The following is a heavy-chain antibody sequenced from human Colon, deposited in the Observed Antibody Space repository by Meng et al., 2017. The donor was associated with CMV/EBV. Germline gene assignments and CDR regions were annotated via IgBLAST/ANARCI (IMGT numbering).Heavy chain of an antibody. D-gene: IGHD3-22*01. Sequence: GESLKISCAASGFTFDNYWIHWVRQAPGEGLVWVSRINSDGRSTNYADSVKGRFTISRDNSKNTLYLQVNSLRAEDTAVYYCAKDPKPMIVVYYFDYWGQGTLVTVSS. V-gene: IGHV3-74*01. CDR3: AKDPKPMIVVYYFDY. CDR1: GFTFDNYW. CDR2: INSDGRST. J-gene: IGHJ4*02.